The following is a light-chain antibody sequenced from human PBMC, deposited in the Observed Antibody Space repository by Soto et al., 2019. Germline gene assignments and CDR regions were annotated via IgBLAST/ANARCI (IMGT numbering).Light chain of an antibody. V-gene: IGKV3-15*01. CDR3: QQYDNWPWT. J-gene: IGKJ1*01. Sequence: EIVMTQSPATLSVSPGGRATLSCRASQTICGTLAWYQQKPGQAPRLLIHGASTRAPGIPARFSGSGSGTDFTLTISTLQSEDFAVYYCQQYDNWPWTFGQGTKVDIK. CDR1: QTICGT. CDR2: GAS.